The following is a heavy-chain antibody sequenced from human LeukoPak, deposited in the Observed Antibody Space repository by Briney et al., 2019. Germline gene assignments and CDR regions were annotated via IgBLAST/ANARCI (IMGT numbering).Heavy chain of an antibody. CDR1: GFTFTSHW. V-gene: IGHV3-7*01. CDR2: MNLDGSEK. Sequence: GGSLILSCAASGFTFTSHWMSWVRQAPGKGLEWVARMNLDGSEKYYVDSVKSRFTISRDNAKTSLYLEMNSLRAEDTAVYYCARDATYCTNGVCYTRFDYWGQGTLVTVSS. D-gene: IGHD2-8*01. J-gene: IGHJ4*02. CDR3: ARDATYCTNGVCYTRFDY.